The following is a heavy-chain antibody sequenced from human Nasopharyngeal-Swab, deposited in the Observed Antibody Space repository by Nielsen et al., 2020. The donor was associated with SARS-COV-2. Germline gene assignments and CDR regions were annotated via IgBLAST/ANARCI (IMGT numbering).Heavy chain of an antibody. Sequence: ASVKVSCKASEYTFTDYSTHWVRQAPGQGLEWMGRINPNSGDTNYAQKFQGRLTMTRDTSISTAYMELSGLRSDDTVVYYCARSGGVGIVAFDMWGQGTMVTVSS. CDR2: INPNSGDT. V-gene: IGHV1-2*05. CDR3: ARSGGVGIVAFDM. D-gene: IGHD2-8*02. J-gene: IGHJ3*02. CDR1: EYTFTDYS.